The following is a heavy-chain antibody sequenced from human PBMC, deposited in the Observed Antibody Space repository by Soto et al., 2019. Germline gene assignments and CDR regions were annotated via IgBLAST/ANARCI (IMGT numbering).Heavy chain of an antibody. CDR2: LIPLFRTP. V-gene: IGHV1-69*06. Sequence: QVQLVQSGAELKKPGSSVKVSCKASGGTFSTHGISWVRQAPGVGLEWMGGLIPLFRTPHLAHKFQGRVTTSAYNSTNTAYMELTSLRSEDTAVYYCATADPGSVEDSSSWYYVDYWGQGPLVTVSS. D-gene: IGHD6-13*01. J-gene: IGHJ4*02. CDR3: ATADPGSVEDSSSWYYVDY. CDR1: GGTFSTHG.